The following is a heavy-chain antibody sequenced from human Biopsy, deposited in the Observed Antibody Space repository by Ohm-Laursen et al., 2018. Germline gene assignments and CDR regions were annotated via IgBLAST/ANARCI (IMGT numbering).Heavy chain of an antibody. J-gene: IGHJ4*02. D-gene: IGHD3-16*01. CDR1: GYIFTSFG. CDR2: VSTYNGNT. CDR3: ARVREGGLLDY. V-gene: IGHV1-18*01. Sequence: ASVKVSCKGSGYIFTSFGVSWVRQAPGHGLEWMGWVSTYNGNTEYEQKFQGRVTMTTDTSANTVYMELRSLRSDDTAVYFCARVREGGLLDYWGQGILVTVSS.